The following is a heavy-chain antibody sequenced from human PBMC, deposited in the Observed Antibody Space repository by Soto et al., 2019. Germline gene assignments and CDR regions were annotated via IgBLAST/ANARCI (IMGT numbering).Heavy chain of an antibody. V-gene: IGHV3-23*01. J-gene: IGHJ4*02. Sequence: EVQLLESGGGLVQPGGSLRLSCAASGFTFSSYAMSWVRQAPGKGLEWVSAISGSGGSTYYADSVKGRFTISRDNSKNMLYLQMNSLRAEDTAVYYCARRFSQYYYDSSGSNPSDYFDYWGQGTLVTVSS. D-gene: IGHD3-22*01. CDR1: GFTFSSYA. CDR3: ARRFSQYYYDSSGSNPSDYFDY. CDR2: ISGSGGST.